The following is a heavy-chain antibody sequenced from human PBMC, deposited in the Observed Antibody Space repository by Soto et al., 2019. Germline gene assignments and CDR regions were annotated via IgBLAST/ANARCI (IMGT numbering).Heavy chain of an antibody. Sequence: PGGSLRLSCAASGFTFSSYGMHWVRQAPGKGLEWVAVISYDGSNKYYADSVKGRFTISRDNSKNTLYLQMNSLRAEDTAVYYCAKDRVPGTTYYYYYYYGMDVWGQGTTVTVSS. J-gene: IGHJ6*02. CDR3: AKDRVPGTTYYYYYYYGMDV. CDR2: ISYDGSNK. CDR1: GFTFSSYG. D-gene: IGHD1-1*01. V-gene: IGHV3-30*18.